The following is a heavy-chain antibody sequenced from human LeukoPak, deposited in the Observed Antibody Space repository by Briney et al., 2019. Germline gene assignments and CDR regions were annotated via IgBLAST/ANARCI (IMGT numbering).Heavy chain of an antibody. CDR1: GFTFSNYA. D-gene: IGHD3-22*01. V-gene: IGHV3-23*01. J-gene: IGHJ5*02. Sequence: GGSLRLSCAASGFTFSNYAMSWVRQAPGKGLEWVSTISGSSGSTYADSVKGRFTISRDNAKISLYLQMNSLRAEDTAVYYCARDLGYYDSSGPWGQGTLVTVSS. CDR3: ARDLGYYDSSGP. CDR2: ISGSSGST.